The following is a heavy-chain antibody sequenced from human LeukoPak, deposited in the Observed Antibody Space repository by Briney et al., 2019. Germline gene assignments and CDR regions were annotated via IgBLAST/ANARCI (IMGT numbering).Heavy chain of an antibody. CDR3: ATTGGSTLSSYYYYYYYMDV. CDR2: ISRSGSTK. V-gene: IGHV3-11*01. CDR1: GFTFSDYN. D-gene: IGHD5/OR15-5a*01. Sequence: PGGSLRLSCAASGFTFSDYNMRWIRQAPGKGLEWVSSISRSGSTKYYADSVKGRFTISRDNAKNSLFLQMNSLRAEDTAVYYCATTGGSTLSSYYYYYYYMDVWGKGTTVTVSS. J-gene: IGHJ6*03.